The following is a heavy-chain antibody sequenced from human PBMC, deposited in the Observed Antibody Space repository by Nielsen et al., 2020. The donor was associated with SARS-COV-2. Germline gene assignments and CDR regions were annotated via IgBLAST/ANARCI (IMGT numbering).Heavy chain of an antibody. D-gene: IGHD2-21*01. J-gene: IGHJ4*02. CDR1: GFTVSGYY. CDR2: MSSSSAST. Sequence: GGSLRLSCAAAGFTVSGYYMSWVRQAPGKGLELVSYMSSSSASTDYTGSVRGRFTISRDNAKNSLYLQMNSLRAEDTAFYFCAKDMGRVVLRVHQLKGPFDYWGQGTLVTVFS. V-gene: IGHV3-11*05. CDR3: AKDMGRVVLRVHQLKGPFDY.